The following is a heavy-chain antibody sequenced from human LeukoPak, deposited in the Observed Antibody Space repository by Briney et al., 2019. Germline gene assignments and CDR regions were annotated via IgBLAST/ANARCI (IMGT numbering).Heavy chain of an antibody. CDR2: IYYSGST. J-gene: IGHJ4*02. Sequence: PSETLSLTRTVSGGSISSYYWSWIRQPPGKGLEWIGYIYYSGSTNYNPSLKSRVTISVDTSKNQFSLKLSSVTAADTAVYYCASNYCDSSGNYWGQGTLVTVSS. CDR3: ASNYCDSSGNY. CDR1: GGSISSYY. D-gene: IGHD3-22*01. V-gene: IGHV4-59*01.